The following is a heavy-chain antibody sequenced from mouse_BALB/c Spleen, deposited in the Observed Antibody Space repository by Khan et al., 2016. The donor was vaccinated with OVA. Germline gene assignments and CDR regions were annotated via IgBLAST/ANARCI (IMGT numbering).Heavy chain of an antibody. V-gene: IGHV9-3-1*01. CDR2: INTYTGEP. CDR1: GYTFTDYG. J-gene: IGHJ3*01. Sequence: QSQLVQSGPELKKPGETVKISCKASGYTFTDYGVNWVKQAPGKGLNWMGHINTYTGEPTYADDFKGRFAFSLETSARTAFLQINDLKNEDTATYFCTRSPTWFIYWGQGTLVTVSA. CDR3: TRSPTWFIY.